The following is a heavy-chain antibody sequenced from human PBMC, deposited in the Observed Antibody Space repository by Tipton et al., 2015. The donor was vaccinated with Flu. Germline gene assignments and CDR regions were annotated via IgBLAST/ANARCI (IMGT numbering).Heavy chain of an antibody. J-gene: IGHJ3*02. Sequence: TLSLTCTVSGYSISSGYYWGWIRQPPGKGLERIGSIYHSGSTYYNPSLKSRVTISVDTSKNQFSLKLSSVTAADTAVYYCARGLGGYGGNSAQNAFDIWGQGTMVTVSS. V-gene: IGHV4-38-2*02. CDR3: ARGLGGYGGNSAQNAFDI. CDR1: GYSISSGYY. D-gene: IGHD4-23*01. CDR2: IYHSGST.